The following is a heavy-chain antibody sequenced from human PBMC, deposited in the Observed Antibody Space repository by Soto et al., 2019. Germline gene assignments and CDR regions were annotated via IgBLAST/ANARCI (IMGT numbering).Heavy chain of an antibody. J-gene: IGHJ4*02. CDR1: GYMFNSYG. V-gene: IGHV1-18*01. CDR3: ARDETYTSGWYFEV. D-gene: IGHD6-19*01. CDR2: ISGYNGKT. Sequence: QVQLVQSGGEVKEPGASVKVSCKASGYMFNSYGMSWLRQASGQGLGWMGWISGYNGKTNYAQDFQGRITMTTETSTTTVYMELRSLSSDDTAVYYCARDETYTSGWYFEVWGQGTLVTVPS.